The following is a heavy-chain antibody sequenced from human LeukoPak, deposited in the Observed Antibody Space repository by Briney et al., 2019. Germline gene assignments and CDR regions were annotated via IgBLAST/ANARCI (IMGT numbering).Heavy chain of an antibody. Sequence: GGSLRLSCAASGFTFSNYAMSWVRQAPGKGLEWVSGIIGNGGSTYYAGPVKGRFTISRDNSKNTAYLQMNSLRAEDTAVYYCAKELSPYSSSWFDYWGQGTLVTASS. J-gene: IGHJ5*01. CDR3: AKELSPYSSSWFDY. CDR1: GFTFSNYA. CDR2: IIGNGGST. D-gene: IGHD6-13*01. V-gene: IGHV3-23*01.